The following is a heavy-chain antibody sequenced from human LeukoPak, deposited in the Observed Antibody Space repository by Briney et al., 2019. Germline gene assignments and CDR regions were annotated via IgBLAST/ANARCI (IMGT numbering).Heavy chain of an antibody. CDR2: INAGNGNT. V-gene: IGHV1-3*01. CDR3: ARDWGRPWTYCSSTSCYPDY. CDR1: GYTFTSYA. D-gene: IGHD2-2*01. Sequence: ASVKVSCKASGYTFTSYAMHWVRQAPGQRLEWMGRINAGNGNTKYSQKFQGRVTITRDTSASTAYMELSSLRSEDTAVYYCARDWGRPWTYCSSTSCYPDYWGQGTLVTVSS. J-gene: IGHJ4*02.